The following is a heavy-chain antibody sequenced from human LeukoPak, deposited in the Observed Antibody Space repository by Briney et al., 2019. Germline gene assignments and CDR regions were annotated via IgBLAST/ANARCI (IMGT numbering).Heavy chain of an antibody. CDR1: GFTFSSFW. J-gene: IGHJ4*02. V-gene: IGHV3-74*01. D-gene: IGHD1-14*01. Sequence: GGSLRLSCAASGFTFSSFWMHWVRQAPGKGLVWVSCINGDGSVTGYAGSAKGRFTISRDNAKNTLYLQMNSLRAEDTAVYYCTTGTSTRSDYWGPGTLVTVSS. CDR3: TTGTSTRSDY. CDR2: INGDGSVT.